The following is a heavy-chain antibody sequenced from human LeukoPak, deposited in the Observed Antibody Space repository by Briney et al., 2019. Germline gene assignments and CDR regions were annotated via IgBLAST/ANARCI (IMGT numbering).Heavy chain of an antibody. CDR3: ARDNRAWGAFDI. CDR2: INHSGST. D-gene: IGHD7-27*01. Sequence: SETLSLTCAVYGGSFSGYYWSWIRQPPGKGLEWIGEINHSGSTNYNPSLKSRVTISVDTSKNQFSLELSSVTAADTAVYYCARDNRAWGAFDIWGQGTMVTVSS. J-gene: IGHJ3*02. V-gene: IGHV4-34*01. CDR1: GGSFSGYY.